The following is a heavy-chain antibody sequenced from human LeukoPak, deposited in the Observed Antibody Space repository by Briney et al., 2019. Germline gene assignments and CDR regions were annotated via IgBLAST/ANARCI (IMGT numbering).Heavy chain of an antibody. CDR1: GGTFSSYA. D-gene: IGHD3-22*01. Sequence: SVKVSCKASGGTFSSYAISWVRQAPGQGLEWMGGIIPIFGTANYAQKFQGRVTITADESTSTAYMELSSLRSEGTAVYYCARDVYYDSSGLFDYWGQGTLVTVSS. CDR2: IIPIFGTA. CDR3: ARDVYYDSSGLFDY. J-gene: IGHJ4*02. V-gene: IGHV1-69*13.